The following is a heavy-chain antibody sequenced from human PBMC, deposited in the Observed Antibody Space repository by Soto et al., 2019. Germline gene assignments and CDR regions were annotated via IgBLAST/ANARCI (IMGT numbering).Heavy chain of an antibody. V-gene: IGHV3-74*01. CDR3: RKILPQDGFDI. CDR1: GFTFSTYW. CDR2: INSDGSST. J-gene: IGHJ3*02. Sequence: EVQLVESGGGLVQPGGSLRLSCAASGFTFSTYWLHWVRQTPGKGLVWVSRINSDGSSTSYADSVKGRFTISRDNARNTLHLQMNSLRVEDTAVYYCRKILPQDGFDIGGQGTMVTVSS.